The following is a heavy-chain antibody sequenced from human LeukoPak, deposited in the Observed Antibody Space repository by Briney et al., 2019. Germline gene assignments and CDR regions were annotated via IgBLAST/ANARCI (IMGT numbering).Heavy chain of an antibody. CDR2: IYSGGST. J-gene: IGHJ4*02. CDR1: GFTVSSNY. V-gene: IGHV3-66*01. Sequence: GGSLRLSCAASGFTVSSNYMSWVRQAPGKGLGWVSVIYSGGSTYYADSVKDRFTISRDNSKNTLYLQMHRLRAEDTAVYYCARSLEAGNCFDYWGQGTLVTVSS. CDR3: ARSLEAGNCFDY. D-gene: IGHD6-13*01.